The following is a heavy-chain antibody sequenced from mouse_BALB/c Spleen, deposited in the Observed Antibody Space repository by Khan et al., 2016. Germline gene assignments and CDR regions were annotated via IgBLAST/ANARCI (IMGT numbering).Heavy chain of an antibody. J-gene: IGHJ2*01. CDR2: ISYSGST. CDR1: GYSITSDYA. D-gene: IGHD4-1*01. V-gene: IGHV3-2*02. Sequence: VQLQESGPGLVKPSQSLSLTCTVTGYSITSDYAWNWIRQFPGNKLEWMGYISYSGSTSYNPSLKSRISITRDTSKNQFFLQLNSVTTEDTATYYCARDWDDYWGQGTTLTVSS. CDR3: ARDWDDY.